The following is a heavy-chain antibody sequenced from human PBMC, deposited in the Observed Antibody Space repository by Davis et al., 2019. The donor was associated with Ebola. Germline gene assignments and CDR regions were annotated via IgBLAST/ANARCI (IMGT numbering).Heavy chain of an antibody. Sequence: PGGSLRLSCAASGFTFSNYWMNWVRQAPGKGLEWVANIKQDGSEKYYVDSVKGRFTISRDNAKNSLYLQMNSLTAEDTAVYYCARVLEGGSSGWYYEYYFDYWGQGTLVTVSS. D-gene: IGHD6-19*01. V-gene: IGHV3-7*03. J-gene: IGHJ4*02. CDR2: IKQDGSEK. CDR3: ARVLEGGSSGWYYEYYFDY. CDR1: GFTFSNYW.